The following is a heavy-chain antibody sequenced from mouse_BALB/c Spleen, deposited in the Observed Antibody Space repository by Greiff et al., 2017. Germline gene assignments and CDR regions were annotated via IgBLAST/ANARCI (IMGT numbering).Heavy chain of an antibody. CDR3: TRDSSGLAMDY. V-gene: IGHV1-5*01. CDR2: IYPGNSDT. Sequence: VQLQQSGTVLARPGASVKMSCKASGYTFTSYWMHWVKQRPGQGLEWIGAIYPGNSDTSYNQKFKGKAKLTAVTSTSTAYMELSSLTNEDSAVYYCTRDSSGLAMDYWGQGTSVTVSS. J-gene: IGHJ4*01. D-gene: IGHD3-2*01. CDR1: GYTFTSYW.